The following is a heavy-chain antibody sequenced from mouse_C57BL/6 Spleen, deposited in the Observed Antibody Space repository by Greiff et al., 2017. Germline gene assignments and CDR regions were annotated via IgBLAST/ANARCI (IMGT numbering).Heavy chain of an antibody. J-gene: IGHJ3*01. V-gene: IGHV1-62-2*01. CDR2: FYPGSGSI. CDR1: GYTFTEYT. D-gene: IGHD2-3*01. CDR3: ARDEEGSNDGDTFAY. Sequence: VQLQQSGAELVKPGASVKLSCKASGYTFTEYTIHWVKQRSGQGLEWIGWFYPGSGSIKYNEKFKDKATLTADKSSSTVYMELSRLTSEDSAVXCCARDEEGSNDGDTFAYWGQGTMVTVSA.